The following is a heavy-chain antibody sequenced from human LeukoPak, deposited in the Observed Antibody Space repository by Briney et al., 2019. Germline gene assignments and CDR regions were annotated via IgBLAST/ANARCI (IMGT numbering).Heavy chain of an antibody. D-gene: IGHD2-21*01. CDR3: AKDRFQVSIDY. CDR1: GFTFSSYG. J-gene: IGHJ4*02. CDR2: ISYDGSNK. V-gene: IGHV3-30*18. Sequence: PGRSLRLSCAASGFTFSSYGMHWVRQAPGKGLEWVAVISYDGSNKYYADSVKGRFTISRDNSKNTLYLQMNSLRAEDTAVYYCAKDRFQVSIDYWGQGTLVTVSS.